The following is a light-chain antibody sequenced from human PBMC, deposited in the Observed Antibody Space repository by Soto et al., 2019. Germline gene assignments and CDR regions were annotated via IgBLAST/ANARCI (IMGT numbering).Light chain of an antibody. CDR1: SSDVGSYKY. CDR2: EVS. Sequence: QSALTQPASVSGSPGQSITISCTGTSSDVGSYKYVSWYQQHPGKAPKLMIYEVSNRPSGVSNRFSGSKSGNTASLTISGLQAEDEADYYCSSYTSSTTDVVFGGGTQLTVL. CDR3: SSYTSSTTDVV. J-gene: IGLJ2*01. V-gene: IGLV2-14*01.